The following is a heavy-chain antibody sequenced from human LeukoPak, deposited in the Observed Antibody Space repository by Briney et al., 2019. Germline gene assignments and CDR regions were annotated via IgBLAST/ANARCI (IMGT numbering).Heavy chain of an antibody. V-gene: IGHV3-53*05. CDR1: GFTVSSNY. D-gene: IGHD3-16*01. CDR2: IYSGGST. J-gene: IGHJ6*02. CDR3: ARGAVFIITTYGMDV. Sequence: GGSLRLSCAASGFTVSSNYMSWVHQAPGKGLEWVSVIYSGGSTYYADSVKGRFTISRDNSKNTLYLQMNSLRAEDTAVYYCARGAVFIITTYGMDVWGQGTTVTVSS.